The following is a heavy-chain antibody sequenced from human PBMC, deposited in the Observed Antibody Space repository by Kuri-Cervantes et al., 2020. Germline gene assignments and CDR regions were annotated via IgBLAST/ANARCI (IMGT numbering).Heavy chain of an antibody. V-gene: IGHV1-2*02. D-gene: IGHD5-24*01. J-gene: IGHJ2*01. CDR1: GYTFTSYD. CDR3: ARGRRDGYTYFDL. Sequence: ASVKVSCKASGYTFTSYDINWVRQATGQGLEWMGWMNPNSGGTNYAQKFQGRVTMTRDTSISTAYIELSRLRSDDTAVYYCARGRRDGYTYFDLWGRGTLVTVSS. CDR2: MNPNSGGT.